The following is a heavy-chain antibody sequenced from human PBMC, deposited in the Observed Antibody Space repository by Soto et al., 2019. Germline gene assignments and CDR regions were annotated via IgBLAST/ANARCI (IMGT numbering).Heavy chain of an antibody. D-gene: IGHD5-12*01. CDR3: AGNRGYSGYPFDY. Sequence: QVQLVQSGAEVKKPGSSVKVSCKASGGTFSSYAISWVRQAPGQGLEWMGGIIPIFGTANYAQKFQGRVTITADESTSTAYMEPSSLKSEHTAVYYWAGNRGYSGYPFDYWGQGTLVTVCS. CDR2: IIPIFGTA. CDR1: GGTFSSYA. V-gene: IGHV1-69*12. J-gene: IGHJ4*02.